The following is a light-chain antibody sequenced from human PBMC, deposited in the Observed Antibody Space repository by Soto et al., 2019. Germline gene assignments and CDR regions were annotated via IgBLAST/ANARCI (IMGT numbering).Light chain of an antibody. CDR2: HVS. CDR3: QQYGSSSWT. Sequence: EIVLTQSPGTVSLSPGERVTLSCWASQTISNSYLAWYQQKPGQAPRLLMYHVSSRATGVPDRFSGSGSGTDFTLTINRLEPADFAVYYCQQYGSSSWTFGQGTKVDVK. V-gene: IGKV3-20*01. CDR1: QTISNSY. J-gene: IGKJ1*01.